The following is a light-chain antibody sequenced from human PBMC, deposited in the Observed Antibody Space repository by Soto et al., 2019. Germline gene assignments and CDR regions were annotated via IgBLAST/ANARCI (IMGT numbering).Light chain of an antibody. CDR1: IDDVGAYNY. J-gene: IGLJ1*01. Sequence: QSALTQPASVSGSPGQSITISCTGTIDDVGAYNYVSWYQQRPGSAPQLIMYDVNNRPSGASHRFSGSESGHTAYLTISGLQSDDEANYHCSSYTSTYSLVFGTGTKVTVL. CDR2: DVN. V-gene: IGLV2-14*03. CDR3: SSYTSTYSLV.